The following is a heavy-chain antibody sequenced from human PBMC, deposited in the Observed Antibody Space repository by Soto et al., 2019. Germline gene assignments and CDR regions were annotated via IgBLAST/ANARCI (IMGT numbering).Heavy chain of an antibody. J-gene: IGHJ6*02. V-gene: IGHV4-59*01. CDR2: IYYSGST. CDR3: ARANFNYDILTGYFYGMDV. CDR1: GGSISSYY. Sequence: TVSGGSISSYYWSWIRQPPGKGLEWIGYIYYSGSTNYNPSLKSRVTISVDTSKNQFSLKLSSVTAADTAVYYCARANFNYDILTGYFYGMDVWGQGTTVTAP. D-gene: IGHD3-9*01.